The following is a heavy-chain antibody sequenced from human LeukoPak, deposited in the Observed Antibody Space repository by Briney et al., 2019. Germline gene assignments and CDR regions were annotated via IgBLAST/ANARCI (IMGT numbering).Heavy chain of an antibody. D-gene: IGHD6-13*01. Sequence: GGSLRLSCAASGFTFSSYGMHWVRQAPGKGLEWVAFIRYDGSNKYYADSVKGRFTISRDNSKNTLYLQMNSLRAEDTAVYYCARDPIKYSSSWENWFDPWGQGTLVTVSS. CDR2: IRYDGSNK. J-gene: IGHJ5*02. V-gene: IGHV3-30*02. CDR3: ARDPIKYSSSWENWFDP. CDR1: GFTFSSYG.